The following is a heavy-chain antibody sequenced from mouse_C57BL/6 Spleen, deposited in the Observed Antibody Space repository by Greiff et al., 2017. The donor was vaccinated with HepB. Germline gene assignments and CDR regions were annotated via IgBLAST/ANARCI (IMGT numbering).Heavy chain of an antibody. V-gene: IGHV2-5*01. CDR1: GFSLTSYG. D-gene: IGHD1-1*01. J-gene: IGHJ4*01. CDR2: IWRGGST. CDR3: AKNDYGDYAMDY. Sequence: VQLQQSGPGLVQPSQRLSITCTVSGFSLTSYGVHWVRQSPGKGLEWLGVIWRGGSTDYNAAFMSRLSITKDNSKSQVFFKMNSLQADDTAIYYCAKNDYGDYAMDYWGQGTSVTVSS.